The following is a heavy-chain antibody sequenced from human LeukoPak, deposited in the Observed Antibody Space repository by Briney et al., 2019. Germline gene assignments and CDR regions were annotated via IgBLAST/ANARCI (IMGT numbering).Heavy chain of an antibody. V-gene: IGHV4-61*01. J-gene: IGHJ5*02. Sequence: SETLSLTCTVSGGSVSSGSYYWSWIRQPPGKGLEWIGYIYYSGSTNYNPSLESRVTISVDTSKNQFSLKLSSVTAADTAVYYCAGRYFDWPRDWFDPWGQGTLVTVSS. CDR3: AGRYFDWPRDWFDP. CDR1: GGSVSSGSYY. CDR2: IYYSGST. D-gene: IGHD3-9*01.